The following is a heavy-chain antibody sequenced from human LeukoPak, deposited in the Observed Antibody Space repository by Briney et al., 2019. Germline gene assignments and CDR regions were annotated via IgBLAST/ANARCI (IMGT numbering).Heavy chain of an antibody. D-gene: IGHD3-22*01. CDR2: IKSKTDGGTT. CDR1: GFTFSNAW. J-gene: IGHJ3*02. V-gene: IGHV3-15*01. Sequence: PGGSLRLSCAASGFTFSNAWMSWVRQAPGKGLEWVGRIKSKTDGGTTDYAAPVKGRFTISRDDSKNTLYLQMNSLKTEDTAVYYCTTDGTEGYYDSSGYYLGAFDIWGQGTMVTVSS. CDR3: TTDGTEGYYDSSGYYLGAFDI.